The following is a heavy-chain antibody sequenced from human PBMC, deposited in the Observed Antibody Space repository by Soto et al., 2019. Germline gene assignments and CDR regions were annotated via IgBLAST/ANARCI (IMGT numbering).Heavy chain of an antibody. V-gene: IGHV3-23*01. CDR3: AKDGGYGSGSYYSDD. CDR1: GFTFSSYA. D-gene: IGHD3-10*01. CDR2: TSSSGGST. Sequence: EVQLLESGGGLVQPGGSLRLSCAASGFTFSSYAMSWVRQAPGKGLEWVSTTSSSGGSTYYADSVKGRFTISRDNSKDTFYLQMTSLRAEDMAVYYCAKDGGYGSGSYYSDDWGQGTLVTVSS. J-gene: IGHJ4*02.